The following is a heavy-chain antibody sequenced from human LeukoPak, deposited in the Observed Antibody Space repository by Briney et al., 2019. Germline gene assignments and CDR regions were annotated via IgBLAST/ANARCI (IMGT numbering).Heavy chain of an antibody. D-gene: IGHD5-12*01. CDR3: ARDENGDSDFDL. CDR1: GFIFSNYD. J-gene: IGHJ2*01. CDR2: ISSGGSTI. V-gene: IGHV3-48*01. Sequence: PGGSLRLSCAASGFIFSNYDMNWVRQAPGKGLEWVSFISSGGSTIFYADSVKGRFTISRDDAKNSLYVQMNNLRVEDTAVYCCARDENGDSDFDLWGRGTLVTVSS.